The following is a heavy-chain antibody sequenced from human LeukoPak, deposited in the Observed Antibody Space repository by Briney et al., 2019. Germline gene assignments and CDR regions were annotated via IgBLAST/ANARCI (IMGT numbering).Heavy chain of an antibody. CDR2: ISAYNGNT. D-gene: IGHD2-2*02. CDR1: GYTFTSYG. Sequence: ASVKVSCKASGYTFTSYGISWVRQAPGQGLEWMGWISAYNGNTNYAQKLQGRVTMTTDTSTSTAYMELRSLRSDDTAVYYCARGTLGYCSSTSCYTALDYWGQGTLVTVSS. J-gene: IGHJ4*02. CDR3: ARGTLGYCSSTSCYTALDY. V-gene: IGHV1-18*01.